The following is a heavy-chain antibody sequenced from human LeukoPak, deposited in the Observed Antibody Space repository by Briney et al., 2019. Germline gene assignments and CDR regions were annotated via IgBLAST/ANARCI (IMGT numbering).Heavy chain of an antibody. CDR1: GDSVSSNSAA. J-gene: IGHJ3*02. V-gene: IGHV6-1*01. CDR2: TYYRSKWYN. CDR3: ATSIADAFDI. Sequence: KQSQTLSLTCAISGDSVSSNSAAWNWIRQSPSRGLEWLGRTYYRSKWYNDYAISVKSRITINPDTSKNQFSLQLNSVTPEDTAIYYCATSIADAFDIWGQGTMVTVSS. D-gene: IGHD6-6*01.